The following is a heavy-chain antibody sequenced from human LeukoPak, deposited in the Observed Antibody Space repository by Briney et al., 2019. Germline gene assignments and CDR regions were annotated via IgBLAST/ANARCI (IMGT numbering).Heavy chain of an antibody. CDR3: TRDHGMDV. J-gene: IGHJ6*02. Sequence: GGSLRLSCAASGLTFSTYVMQWVRQAPGKGLEYVSAITGDGGYTYYANSVKGRFTISRDNSKKTLYLQMNSLRAEDTAVYYCTRDHGMDVWGQGTTVTVSS. CDR2: ITGDGGYT. V-gene: IGHV3-64*01. CDR1: GLTFSTYV.